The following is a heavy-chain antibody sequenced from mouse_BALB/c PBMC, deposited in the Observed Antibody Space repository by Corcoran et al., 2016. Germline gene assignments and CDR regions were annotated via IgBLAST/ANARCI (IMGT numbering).Heavy chain of an antibody. Sequence: EVKLQKSGAEIVKPGASVKLSCTASGFNLTDTYLHWVKQRPEQGLEWSGRIDPANGNTKYDPKFQGKATITADTSSNTAYLQLSSLTSEDHAVYYCARDVRDYWGQGTTLTVSS. V-gene: IGHV14-3*02. CDR1: GFNLTDTY. J-gene: IGHJ2*01. CDR3: ARDVRDY. CDR2: IDPANGNT.